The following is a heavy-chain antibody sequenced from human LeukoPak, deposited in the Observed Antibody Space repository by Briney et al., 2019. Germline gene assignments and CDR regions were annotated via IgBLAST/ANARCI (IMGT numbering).Heavy chain of an antibody. D-gene: IGHD1-26*01. Sequence: KPGGSLRLSCAASGFTFSGSAMHWVRQASGKGLEWVSYISSSGNNIFYADSVKGRFTTSRDNAKNSLYLQMNSLRAEDTAVYYCARELYSGSYNYWGQGTLVTVSS. J-gene: IGHJ4*02. V-gene: IGHV3-48*03. CDR1: GFTFSGSA. CDR2: ISSSGNNI. CDR3: ARELYSGSYNY.